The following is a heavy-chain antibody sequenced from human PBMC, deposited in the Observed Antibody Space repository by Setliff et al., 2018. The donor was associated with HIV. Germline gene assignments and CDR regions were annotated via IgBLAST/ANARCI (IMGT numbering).Heavy chain of an antibody. V-gene: IGHV4-34*10. D-gene: IGHD1-26*01. J-gene: IGHJ4*02. CDR2: INHSGKT. CDR3: ARYSGSYYYFDY. Sequence: SETLSLTCAVYGGSFSGFYWSWIRQAPGKGLEWIGEINHSGKTNYNPSLKSRITLSVDTSENQFALKLASVTAADTAVYYCARYSGSYYYFDYWGQGTLVTVSS. CDR1: GGSFSGFY.